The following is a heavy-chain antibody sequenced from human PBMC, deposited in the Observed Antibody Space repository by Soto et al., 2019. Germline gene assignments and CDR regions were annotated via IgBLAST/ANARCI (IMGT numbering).Heavy chain of an antibody. V-gene: IGHV4-39*01. CDR3: ARHGPRDHSSGPNWVDP. CDR2: ISYSGSP. CDR1: GDSISSSSYY. J-gene: IGHJ5*02. Sequence: PSETLSLTCTVLGDSISSSSYYWGWIRQGPGTGLEWIGAISYSGSPSYTPSLKGRVTVSVDTSKNQFSLRLTSMTAADTAVYFCARHGPRDHSSGPNWVDPWGQGTLVTVSS.